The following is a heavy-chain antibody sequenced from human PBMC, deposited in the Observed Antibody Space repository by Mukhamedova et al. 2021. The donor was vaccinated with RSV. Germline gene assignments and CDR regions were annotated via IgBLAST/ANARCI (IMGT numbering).Heavy chain of an antibody. D-gene: IGHD6-13*01. Sequence: GKGLEWVGRTRNKANSHTTEYAASVKGRFTVSRDDSRNSLFLQMNSLKTEDTAVYYCARVHRSSWSGSYFDYWGQGTLVTVSS. J-gene: IGHJ4*02. CDR3: ARVHRSSWSGSYFDY. V-gene: IGHV3-72*01. CDR2: TRNKANSHTT.